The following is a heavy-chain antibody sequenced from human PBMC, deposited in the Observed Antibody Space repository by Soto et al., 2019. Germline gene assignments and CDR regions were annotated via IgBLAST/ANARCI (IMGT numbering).Heavy chain of an antibody. CDR3: ARDAVSIISGIAARPSPDSWFDP. CDR2: ISSSSSTI. V-gene: IGHV3-48*01. J-gene: IGHJ5*02. D-gene: IGHD6-6*01. CDR1: GFTFSSYS. Sequence: QPGGSLRLSCAASGFTFSSYSMNWVRQAPGKGLEWVSYISSSSSTIYYADSVKGRFTISRDNAKNSLYLQMNSLRAEDTAVYYCARDAVSIISGIAARPSPDSWFDPWGQGTLVTVSS.